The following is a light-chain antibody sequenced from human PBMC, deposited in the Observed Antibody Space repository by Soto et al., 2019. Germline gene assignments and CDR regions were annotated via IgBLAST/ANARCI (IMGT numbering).Light chain of an antibody. V-gene: IGKV3-20*01. CDR3: QQYGSSLSIT. CDR1: QSVSSSY. Sequence: EIVLTQSPGTLSLSPGERATLSCRASQSVSSSYLAWYQQKPGQAPRLLIYGASSRATGIPDRFSGSGSGTDFTLTISRLEPEDFAVYYCQQYGSSLSITFGQATRLEIK. J-gene: IGKJ5*01. CDR2: GAS.